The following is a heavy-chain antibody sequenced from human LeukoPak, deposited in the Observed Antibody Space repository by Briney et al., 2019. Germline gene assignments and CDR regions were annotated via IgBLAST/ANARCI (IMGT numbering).Heavy chain of an antibody. CDR1: GDSVSNGNYY. V-gene: IGHV4-61*03. Sequence: PSETLSLTCTVSGDSVSNGNYYWSWLRQPPGKALEWIGYIYYTGKTYYNPSLEGRVTILVDTSRNHFSVKLNSVTAADTAVYYCARSQNYYGSGDYWSQGTLVTVSS. CDR2: IYYTGKT. CDR3: ARSQNYYGSGDY. J-gene: IGHJ4*02. D-gene: IGHD3-10*01.